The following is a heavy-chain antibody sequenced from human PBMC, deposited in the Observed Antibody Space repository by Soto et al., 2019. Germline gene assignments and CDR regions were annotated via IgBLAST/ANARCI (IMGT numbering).Heavy chain of an antibody. Sequence: EIQLVESGGGLVQPGRSLRLSCTASGFHFEDYALNWFRQAPGGGLEWLAFVTSKSYGGTGHYAATLLGRFTMSRDDSKSVAYLQMNSIEPEDTGVYYCTRARGLVGGTWYFAYGGPCTVVPVSS. CDR3: TRARGLVGGTWYFAY. D-gene: IGHD1-26*01. V-gene: IGHV3-49*03. CDR1: GFHFEDYA. CDR2: VTSKSYGGTG. J-gene: IGHJ4*02.